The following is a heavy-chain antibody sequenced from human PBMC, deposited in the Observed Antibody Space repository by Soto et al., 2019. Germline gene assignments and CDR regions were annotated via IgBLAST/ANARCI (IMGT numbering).Heavy chain of an antibody. V-gene: IGHV4-31*03. CDR2: IYYSGST. Sequence: QVQLQESGPGLVKPSQTLSLTCTVSGGSISSGGYYWSWIRQHPGKGLEWIGYIYYSGSTYYNPSLKSRVTLSVDTSKNQFSLKLSSVTAADTAVYYCARDRAGGYCSSSTCYDRNYYYMDVWGKGTTVTVSS. CDR1: GGSISSGGYY. J-gene: IGHJ6*03. CDR3: ARDRAGGYCSSSTCYDRNYYYMDV. D-gene: IGHD2-2*01.